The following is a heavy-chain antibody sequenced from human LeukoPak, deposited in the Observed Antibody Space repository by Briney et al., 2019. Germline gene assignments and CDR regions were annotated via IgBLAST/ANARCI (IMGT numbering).Heavy chain of an antibody. D-gene: IGHD2-21*02. CDR1: GGSISSYY. J-gene: IGHJ4*02. CDR3: ARADCGGDCYAFDY. Sequence: SETLSLTCTVSGGSISSYYWSWIRQPAGKGLEWIGRIYTSGSTNYNPSLKSRVTMSVDTSKNQFSLKLTSVTAADTAVYYCARADCGGDCYAFDYWGQGTLVTVSS. CDR2: IYTSGST. V-gene: IGHV4-4*07.